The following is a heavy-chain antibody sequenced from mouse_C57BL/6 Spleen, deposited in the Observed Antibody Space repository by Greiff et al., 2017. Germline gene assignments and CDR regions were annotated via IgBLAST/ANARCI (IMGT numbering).Heavy chain of an antibody. J-gene: IGHJ2*01. CDR3: ARGSYYYGSSSYYFDY. CDR1: GYTFTTYP. V-gene: IGHV1-47*01. D-gene: IGHD1-1*01. CDR2: FHPYNDDT. Sequence: VQLQQSGAELVKPGASVKMSCKASGYTFTTYPIEWMKQNHGKSLEWIGNFHPYNDDTKYNEKFKGKATLTVEKSSSTVYLGLSRLTSDDSAVYYCARGSYYYGSSSYYFDYWGQGTTLTVSS.